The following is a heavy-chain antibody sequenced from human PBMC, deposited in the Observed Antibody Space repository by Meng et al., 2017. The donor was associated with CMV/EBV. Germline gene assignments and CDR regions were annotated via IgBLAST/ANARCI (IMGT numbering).Heavy chain of an antibody. CDR1: GFSVSSNY. J-gene: IGHJ4*02. CDR2: IYSGDKK. D-gene: IGHD3-9*01. Sequence: SGFSVSSNYMSWDRQAPGKGLEWVSVIYSGDKKYYADSVKGGFTSSRDNSKNTLYLQMNSLRAEDTAVYYCARGGYDILTGYIAPFDYWGQGTLVTVSS. V-gene: IGHV3-53*01. CDR3: ARGGYDILTGYIAPFDY.